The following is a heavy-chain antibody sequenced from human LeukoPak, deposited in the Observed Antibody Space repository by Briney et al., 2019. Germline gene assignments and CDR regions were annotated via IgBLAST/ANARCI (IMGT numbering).Heavy chain of an antibody. CDR1: GYVSTKYW. V-gene: IGHV5-51*01. CDR2: IYPGDSNA. Sequence: GESLKISSISAGYVSTKYWIAFRRQMPGKGLEWMGIIYPGDSNARYSPSFQGPVTISPDKSISTAYLQSGILEASDTAMYYCARVSSRDDDSRAFYCLLGGEGAVVTVSS. CDR3: ARVSSRDDDSRAFYCLL. J-gene: IGHJ1*01. D-gene: IGHD4-11*01.